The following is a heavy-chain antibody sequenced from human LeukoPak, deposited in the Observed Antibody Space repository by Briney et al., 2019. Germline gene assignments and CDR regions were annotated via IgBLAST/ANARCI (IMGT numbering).Heavy chain of an antibody. J-gene: IGHJ3*02. CDR3: ARDNGGSLRAFDI. CDR1: GGSISSGGYY. V-gene: IGHV4-30-2*01. D-gene: IGHD2-15*01. Sequence: SQTLSLTCTVSGGSISSGGYYWSWIRQPPGKGLEWIGYIYHSGSTYYNPSLKSRVTISVDRSKNQFSLKLSSVTAADTAVYYCARDNGGSLRAFDIWGQGTMVTVSS. CDR2: IYHSGST.